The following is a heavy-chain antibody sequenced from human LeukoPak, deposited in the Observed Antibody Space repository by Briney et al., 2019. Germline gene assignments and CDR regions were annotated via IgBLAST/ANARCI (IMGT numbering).Heavy chain of an antibody. D-gene: IGHD3-16*02. J-gene: IGHJ4*02. V-gene: IGHV3-74*01. CDR3: ARVQVGELSLFFDY. CDR2: INSDGSST. Sequence: GGSLRLSCAASGFTFSSYWMHWVRQAPGKGLVWVSRINSDGSSTSCADSVKGRFTISRDNAKNTLYLQMNSLRAEDTAVYYCARVQVGELSLFFDYWGQGTLVTVSS. CDR1: GFTFSSYW.